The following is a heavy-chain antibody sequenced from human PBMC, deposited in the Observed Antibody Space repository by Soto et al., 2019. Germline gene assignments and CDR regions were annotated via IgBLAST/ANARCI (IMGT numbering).Heavy chain of an antibody. Sequence: EVQLVESGGGLVQPGRSLRLSCAASGFTFDDYAMHWVRQAPGKGLEWVSGISWNSGSIGYADSVKGRFTISRDNAKNSLYLQMNSLRAEDTALYYCAKDLYSYGFAPDYWGQGTLVTDS. CDR2: ISWNSGSI. J-gene: IGHJ4*02. CDR1: GFTFDDYA. V-gene: IGHV3-9*01. CDR3: AKDLYSYGFAPDY. D-gene: IGHD5-18*01.